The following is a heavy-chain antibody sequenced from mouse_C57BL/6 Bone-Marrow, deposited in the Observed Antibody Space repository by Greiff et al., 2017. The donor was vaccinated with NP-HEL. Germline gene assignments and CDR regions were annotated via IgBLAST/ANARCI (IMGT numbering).Heavy chain of an antibody. CDR2: IYPRSGNT. CDR3: ARGGGFAY. J-gene: IGHJ3*01. Sequence: VQGVESGAELARPGASVKLSCKASGYTFTSYGISWVKQRTGQGLEWIGEIYPRSGNTYYNEKFKGKATLTADKSSSTAYMELRSLTSEDSAVYFCARGGGFAYWGQGTLVTVSA. CDR1: GYTFTSYG. V-gene: IGHV1-81*01.